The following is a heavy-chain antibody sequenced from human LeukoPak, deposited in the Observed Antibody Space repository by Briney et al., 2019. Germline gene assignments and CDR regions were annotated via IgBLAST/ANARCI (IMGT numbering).Heavy chain of an antibody. Sequence: GSLRLSCAASGFTFSNAWMSWVRQAPGKGLEWVGRISEDGRATTYADYEKGRFTISKDNAKNSVYLQMNSLRAEDTAVYYCARDEHLWQISHWGQGTLVTVSS. D-gene: IGHD3-3*02. CDR2: ISEDGRAT. CDR3: ARDEHLWQISH. V-gene: IGHV3-74*01. CDR1: GFTFSNAW. J-gene: IGHJ4*02.